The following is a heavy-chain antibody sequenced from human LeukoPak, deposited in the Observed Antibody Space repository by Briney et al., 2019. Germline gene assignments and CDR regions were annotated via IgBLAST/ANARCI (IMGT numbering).Heavy chain of an antibody. Sequence: SETLSLTCTVSGGSISSFYWSWFYWSWIRQPPGKGLEWIGYIYFSGSTNYNPSLKSRVTISVDTSKNQFSLKLSSVTAADTAVYYCARVVPAAPDNYFDYWGQGTLVTVSS. CDR1: GGSISS. D-gene: IGHD2-2*01. CDR2: IYFSGST. J-gene: IGHJ4*02. V-gene: IGHV4-61*08. CDR3: ARVVPAAPDNYFDY.